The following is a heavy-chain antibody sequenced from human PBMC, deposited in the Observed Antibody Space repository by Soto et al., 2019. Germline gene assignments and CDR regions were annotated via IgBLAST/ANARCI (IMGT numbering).Heavy chain of an antibody. CDR3: AREDGIVGATSAFDY. D-gene: IGHD1-26*01. CDR1: GFTFSTYS. Sequence: EVQLVESGGGLVKPGGSLRLSCAASGFTFSTYSMSWVRQAPGKGLEWVSSINGRSNYIYYADSVKGRFTITRDNAKNSLYLQMNSLRAEDTAVYYCAREDGIVGATSAFDYWGQGTLVTVSS. V-gene: IGHV3-21*01. CDR2: INGRSNYI. J-gene: IGHJ4*02.